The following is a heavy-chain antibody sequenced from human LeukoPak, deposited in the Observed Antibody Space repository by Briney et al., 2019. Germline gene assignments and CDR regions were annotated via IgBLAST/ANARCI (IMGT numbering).Heavy chain of an antibody. CDR2: IYYSGAN. V-gene: IGHV4-39*02. CDR1: GGSMSSSSYY. D-gene: IGHD6-19*01. Sequence: SETLSLTCTVSGGSMSSSSYYWGWIRQSPGKGLEWIGSIYYSGANHYNPSLKSRVTMSVDTSKNQFSAKLTSVTATDTAVYYCVRVRGYWLVRGYLDYWGQGTQVTVSS. CDR3: VRVRGYWLVRGYLDY. J-gene: IGHJ4*02.